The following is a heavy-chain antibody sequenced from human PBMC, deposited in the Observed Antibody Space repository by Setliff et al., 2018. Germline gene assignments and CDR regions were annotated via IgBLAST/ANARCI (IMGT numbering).Heavy chain of an antibody. V-gene: IGHV4-61*09. D-gene: IGHD3-3*01. CDR2: FYTSGNT. J-gene: IGHJ6*03. CDR1: GDSISSGYYY. CDR3: AREQSNYDFWSGYYGSYYYYMDV. Sequence: PSETLSLTCTVSGDSISSGYYYWTWIRQSAGKGLEWIGHFYTSGNTNYNPSLKSRVTISVDTSKNQFSLKLSSVTAADTAVYYCAREQSNYDFWSGYYGSYYYYMDVWGKGTTVTVS.